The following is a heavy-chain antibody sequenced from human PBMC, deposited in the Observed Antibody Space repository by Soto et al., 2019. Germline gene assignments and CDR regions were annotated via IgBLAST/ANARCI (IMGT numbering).Heavy chain of an antibody. J-gene: IGHJ5*01. CDR2: VYHNGGA. V-gene: IGHV4-39*01. CDR1: GVSIHNSHSF. Sequence: SETLSLTCPVSGVSIHNSHSFWAWIRPPPGKGLQFIASVYHNGGAHYNSSLKSRVTISVDTANNQVSLRMRSLTAADTAFYYCGRVVEGATRHTDPDSWGQGIRVTVSA. CDR3: GRVVEGATRHTDPDS. D-gene: IGHD2-21*01.